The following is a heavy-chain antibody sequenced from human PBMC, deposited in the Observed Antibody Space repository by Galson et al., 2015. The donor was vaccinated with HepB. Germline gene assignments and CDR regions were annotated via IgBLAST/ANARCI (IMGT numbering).Heavy chain of an antibody. CDR1: GFTFSSYG. Sequence: SLRLSCAASGFTFSSYGMHWVRQAPGKGLEWVAVIWYDGSNKYYADSVKGRFTISRDNSKNTLYLQMNSLRAEDTAVYYCARVVGTEYYYDSSGPFDYWGQGTLVTVSS. V-gene: IGHV3-33*01. J-gene: IGHJ4*02. D-gene: IGHD3-22*01. CDR2: IWYDGSNK. CDR3: ARVVGTEYYYDSSGPFDY.